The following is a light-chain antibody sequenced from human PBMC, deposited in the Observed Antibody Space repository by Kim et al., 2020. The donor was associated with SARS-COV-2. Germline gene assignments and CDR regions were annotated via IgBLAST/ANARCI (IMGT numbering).Light chain of an antibody. Sequence: ATINCKSSRSILYSSNNKHYLSWYQQKPGQPPKLLIYGAATRESGVPDRFSGSGSGTDFTLTISSLQAEDVAVYYCQQYYSTPLTFGGGTKVDIK. CDR3: QQYYSTPLT. J-gene: IGKJ4*01. CDR2: GAA. CDR1: RSILYSSNNKHY. V-gene: IGKV4-1*01.